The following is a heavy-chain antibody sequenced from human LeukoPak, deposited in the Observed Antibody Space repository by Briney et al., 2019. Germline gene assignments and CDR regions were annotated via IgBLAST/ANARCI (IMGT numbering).Heavy chain of an antibody. J-gene: IGHJ4*02. CDR1: GFTFSSYA. CDR3: ARAGSGGGVDY. D-gene: IGHD3-10*01. Sequence: PGGSLRLSCAASGFTFSSYAMHWVRQAPGKGLEWVTFIRSDGSNKYYADSVKGRFTISRDNSKNTLYLQMNSLRAEDTAVYYCARAGSGGGVDYWGQGTLVTVSS. CDR2: IRSDGSNK. V-gene: IGHV3-30*02.